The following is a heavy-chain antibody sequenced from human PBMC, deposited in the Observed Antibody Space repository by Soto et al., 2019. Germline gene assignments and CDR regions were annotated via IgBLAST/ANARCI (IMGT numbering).Heavy chain of an antibody. CDR2: ISGSGGST. CDR1: GFTFSSYA. D-gene: IGHD3-10*01. J-gene: IGHJ3*02. CDR3: AKDFGWILWFGESAGLDAFDI. Sequence: GGSLRLSCAASGFTFSSYAMSWVRQAPGKGLEWVSAISGSGGSTYYADSVKGRFTISRDNSKNTLYLQMNSLRAEDTAVYYCAKDFGWILWFGESAGLDAFDIWGQGTMVTVSS. V-gene: IGHV3-23*01.